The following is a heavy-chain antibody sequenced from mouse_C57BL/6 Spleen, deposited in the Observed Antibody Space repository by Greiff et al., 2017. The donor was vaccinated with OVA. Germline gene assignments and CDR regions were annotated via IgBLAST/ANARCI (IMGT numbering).Heavy chain of an antibody. CDR1: GFSLTSYG. CDR2: IWGVGST. CDR3: ARIYYYGSSYVWDY. J-gene: IGHJ4*01. V-gene: IGHV2-6*01. Sequence: VQRVESGPGLVAPSQSLSITCTVSGFSLTSYGVDWVRQSPGKGLEWLGVIWGVGSTNYNSALKSRLSISKDNSKSQVFLKMNSLQTDDTAMYYCARIYYYGSSYVWDYWGQGTSVTVSS. D-gene: IGHD1-1*01.